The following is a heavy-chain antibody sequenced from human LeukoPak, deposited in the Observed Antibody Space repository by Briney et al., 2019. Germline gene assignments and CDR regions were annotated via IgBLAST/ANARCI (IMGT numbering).Heavy chain of an antibody. CDR1: GYTFTSYD. Sequence: ASVTVSCKASGYTFTSYDINWVRQATGQGLEWMGWMNPNSGNTGYAQKFQGRVTITRNTSISTAYMEPSSLRSEDTAVYYCARGRWEYYYDSSGYYVVAFDIWGQGTMVTVSS. V-gene: IGHV1-8*03. CDR3: ARGRWEYYYDSSGYYVVAFDI. CDR2: MNPNSGNT. J-gene: IGHJ3*02. D-gene: IGHD3-22*01.